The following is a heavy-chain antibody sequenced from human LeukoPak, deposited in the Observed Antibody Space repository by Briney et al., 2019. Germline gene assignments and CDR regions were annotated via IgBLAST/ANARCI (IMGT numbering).Heavy chain of an antibody. J-gene: IGHJ3*02. D-gene: IGHD2-15*01. Sequence: SETLSLTCTVSGGSLSSGDYYWSWLRQPPGKGLEWIGYIYYSGSTYYNPSLKSRVTISVDTSKNQFSLKLSSVTAADTAVYYCARKTLKGGPQAFDIWGQGTMVTVSS. CDR2: IYYSGST. CDR3: ARKTLKGGPQAFDI. V-gene: IGHV4-30-4*01. CDR1: GGSLSSGDYY.